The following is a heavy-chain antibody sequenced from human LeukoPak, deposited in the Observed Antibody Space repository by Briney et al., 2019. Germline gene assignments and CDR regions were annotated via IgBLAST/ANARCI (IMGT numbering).Heavy chain of an antibody. CDR3: ARGPSGYHNT. D-gene: IGHD5-12*01. CDR2: ISYDGSNK. J-gene: IGHJ4*02. CDR1: GFTFSSYG. V-gene: IGHV3-30*03. Sequence: GGSLRLSCAASGFTFSSYGMHWVRQAPGKGLEWVAIISYDGSNKYYADSVKGRFTISRDNSKHTLDLQMNSLRPEDTAVYYCARGPSGYHNTGGQGTLVTVSS.